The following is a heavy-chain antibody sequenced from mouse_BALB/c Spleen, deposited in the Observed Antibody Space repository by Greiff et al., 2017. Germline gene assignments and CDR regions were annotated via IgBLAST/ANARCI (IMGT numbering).Heavy chain of an antibody. CDR2: INPSTGTT. CDR3: TRVYHYAMDY. V-gene: IGHV1-7*01. CDR1: GYTFTSYW. D-gene: IGHD5-1-1*01. Sequence: QVQLQQSGAELVKPGASVKLSCKASGYTFTSYWMHWVKQRPGQGLEWIGYINPSTGTTEYNQKFKDKATLTVDKSSSTAYMQLSSLTSEDSAVCYGTRVYHYAMDYWGQGTSVTVSS. J-gene: IGHJ4*01.